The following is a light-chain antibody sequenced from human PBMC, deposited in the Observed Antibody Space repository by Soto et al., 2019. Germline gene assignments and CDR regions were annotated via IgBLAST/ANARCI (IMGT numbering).Light chain of an antibody. CDR1: QSVRSW. V-gene: IGKV1-5*03. Sequence: DIQMTQSPSTLSASVGDRVTITFRASQSVRSWLAWYQQKPGKAPKLLIYKASILEGGVPSRFSGGGSGTEFTLTISNLQPDDFATYCCQQYNTYPWTFGQGTKVDIK. CDR2: KAS. CDR3: QQYNTYPWT. J-gene: IGKJ1*01.